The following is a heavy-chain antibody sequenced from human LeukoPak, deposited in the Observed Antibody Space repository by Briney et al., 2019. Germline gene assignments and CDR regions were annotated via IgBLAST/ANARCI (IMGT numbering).Heavy chain of an antibody. V-gene: IGHV4-59*12. CDR1: GGSISSYY. D-gene: IGHD3-22*01. Sequence: SETLSLTCTVSGGSISSYYWSWIRQPPGKGLEWIGYIYYSGSTYYNPSLKSRVTISVDRSKNQFSLKLSSVTAADTAVYYCARGASSGYDYWGQGTLVTVSS. CDR2: IYYSGST. CDR3: ARGASSGYDY. J-gene: IGHJ4*02.